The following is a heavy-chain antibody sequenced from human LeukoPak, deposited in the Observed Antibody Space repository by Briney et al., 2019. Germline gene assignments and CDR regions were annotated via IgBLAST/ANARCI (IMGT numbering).Heavy chain of an antibody. CDR2: ISTSSSYI. CDR3: AKGIAVSYFDY. D-gene: IGHD6-19*01. CDR1: GFTLSSYS. V-gene: IGHV3-21*04. Sequence: GGSLRLSCAASGFTLSSYSMNWVRQAPGKGLEWVSFISTSSSYIYYADSVKGRFTISRDNAKNSLYLQMNSLRAEDTALSYCAKGIAVSYFDYWGQGTLVTVSS. J-gene: IGHJ4*02.